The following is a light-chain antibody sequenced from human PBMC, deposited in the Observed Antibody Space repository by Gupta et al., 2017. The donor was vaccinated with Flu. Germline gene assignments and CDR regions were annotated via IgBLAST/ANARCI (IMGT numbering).Light chain of an antibody. CDR1: QGIIKY. CDR2: DAS. Sequence: DIQITQSPSSLSASVGDRVTITCQASQGIIKYLNWYQQRPGKAPKILIYDASNLETGVPSRFSGSGSGTHFTFTISSLQPEDIATYYCQQYANLPLTFGGGTNVETK. J-gene: IGKJ4*01. V-gene: IGKV1-33*01. CDR3: QQYANLPLT.